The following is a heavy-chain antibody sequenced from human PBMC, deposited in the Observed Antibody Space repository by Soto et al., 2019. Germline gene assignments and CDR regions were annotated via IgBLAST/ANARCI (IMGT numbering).Heavy chain of an antibody. V-gene: IGHV3-7*04. CDR1: GFTFSNYW. CDR3: ATDSWGYSYGADS. D-gene: IGHD5-18*01. Sequence: GGSLRLSCAASGFTFSNYWMTWVRQAPGKGLEWVANIKQDESEKYYVGSVKGRFTISRDNAKNSLFLQMNDLRLEDTAVYYCATDSWGYSYGADSWGQGTLVT. J-gene: IGHJ5*01. CDR2: IKQDESEK.